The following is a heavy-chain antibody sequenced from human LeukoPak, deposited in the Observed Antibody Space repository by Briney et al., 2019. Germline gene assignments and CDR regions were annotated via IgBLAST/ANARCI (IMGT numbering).Heavy chain of an antibody. V-gene: IGHV4-4*07. CDR2: IYTSGST. CDR1: GGSISSYY. D-gene: IGHD3-9*01. CDR3: ARGYDILTGQVGAFDI. J-gene: IGHJ3*02. Sequence: SETLSLTCTVSGGSISSYYWSWIRQPAGKGLEWIGRIYTSGSTNYNPSLKSRVTMSVDTSKNQFSLKPSSVTAADTAVYYCARGYDILTGQVGAFDIWGQGTMVTVSS.